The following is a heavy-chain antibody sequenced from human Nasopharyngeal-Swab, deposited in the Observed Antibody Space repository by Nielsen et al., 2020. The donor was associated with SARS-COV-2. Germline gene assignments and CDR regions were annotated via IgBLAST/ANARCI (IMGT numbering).Heavy chain of an antibody. CDR2: FYSNGNT. V-gene: IGHV4-61*02. Sequence: SETLSLTCTVSGGSISSGDYYWSWIRQPAGKGLEWIGRFYSNGNTNYNPSLKSRVTISRDTSKNQFSLQLSSVTAADTAVYYCARVVRIRFLEWSRYYGMDVWGQGTTVTVSS. CDR3: ARVVRIRFLEWSRYYGMDV. J-gene: IGHJ6*02. CDR1: GGSISSGDYY. D-gene: IGHD3-3*01.